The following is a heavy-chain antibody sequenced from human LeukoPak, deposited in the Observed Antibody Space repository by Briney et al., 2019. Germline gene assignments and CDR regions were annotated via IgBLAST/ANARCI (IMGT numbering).Heavy chain of an antibody. V-gene: IGHV4-59*01. CDR2: IYYSGST. J-gene: IGHJ2*01. CDR1: GASISSYY. CDR3: ARDGTSGYFPWYFDL. D-gene: IGHD3-22*01. Sequence: PSETLSLTCTVSGASISSYYWSWIRQPPGKGLEWIGYIYYSGSTNYSPSLQSRVTIPVDTSRNQFSLKLTSVTAADTAVYYCARDGTSGYFPWYFDLWGRGTLVTVSS.